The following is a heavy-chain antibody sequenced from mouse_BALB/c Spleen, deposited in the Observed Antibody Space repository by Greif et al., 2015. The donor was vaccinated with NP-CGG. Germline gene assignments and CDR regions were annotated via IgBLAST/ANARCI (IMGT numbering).Heavy chain of an antibody. CDR2: INPSTGYT. CDR3: ASRGGYYYFDY. D-gene: IGHD2-3*01. CDR1: GYTFTSYW. J-gene: IGHJ2*01. V-gene: IGHV1-7*01. Sequence: VQLQQSGAELAKPGASAKMSCKASGYTFTSYWMHWVKQRPGQGLEWIGYINPSTGYTEYNQKFKDKATLTADKSSSTAYMQLSSLTSEDSAVYYCASRGGYYYFDYWGQGTTLTVSS.